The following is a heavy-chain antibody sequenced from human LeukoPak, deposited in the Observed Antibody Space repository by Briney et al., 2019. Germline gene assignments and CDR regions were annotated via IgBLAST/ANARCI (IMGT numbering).Heavy chain of an antibody. CDR1: GLSVSSKF. D-gene: IGHD6-19*01. V-gene: IGHV3-53*01. J-gene: IGHJ4*02. CDR3: ASWPVGWYGEDS. CDR2: IYGGGST. Sequence: GGSLRLSCAATGLSVSSKFMSWVRQAPGKGLEWVSVIYGGGSTYYADSVKGRFTISRDTPKNTLYLQMNSLRVEDTAVYYCASWPVGWYGEDSWGQGTPVTVSS.